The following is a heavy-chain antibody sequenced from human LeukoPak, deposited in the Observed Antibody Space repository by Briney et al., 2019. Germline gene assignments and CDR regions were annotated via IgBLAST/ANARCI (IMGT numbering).Heavy chain of an antibody. J-gene: IGHJ5*02. D-gene: IGHD3-3*01. V-gene: IGHV4-61*02. Sequence: SQTLSLTCTVSGGSISSGSYYWSWIRQPAGKGLEWIGRIYTSGSTNYNPSLKSRVTISVDTSKNQFSLKLSSVTAADTAVYYSARDQVTISANWFDPWGQGTLVTVSS. CDR3: ARDQVTISANWFDP. CDR1: GGSISSGSYY. CDR2: IYTSGST.